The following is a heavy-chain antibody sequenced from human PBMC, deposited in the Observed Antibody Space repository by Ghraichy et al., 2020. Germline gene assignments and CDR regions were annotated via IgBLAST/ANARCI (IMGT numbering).Heavy chain of an antibody. V-gene: IGHV3-23*01. CDR3: ASNYDFWSGYYTDDYYYGMDV. Sequence: GGSLRLSCAASGFTFSSYAMSWVRQAPGKGLEWVSAISGSGGSTYYADSVKGRFTISRDNSKNTLYLQMNSLRAEDTAVYYCASNYDFWSGYYTDDYYYGMDVWGQGTTVTVSS. CDR2: ISGSGGST. CDR1: GFTFSSYA. D-gene: IGHD3-3*01. J-gene: IGHJ6*02.